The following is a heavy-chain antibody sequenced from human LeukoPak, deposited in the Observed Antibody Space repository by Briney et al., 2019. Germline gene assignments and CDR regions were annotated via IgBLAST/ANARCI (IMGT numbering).Heavy chain of an antibody. Sequence: GGSLRLSCAASGFTFSSYWMSWVRQTPGKGLEWVANIHPDGNEKYHVGSVKGRFTISRDNAKNSLYLQMNSLRVEDTAVYYCGGGDAFPGASWGQEPLLTVSS. CDR3: GGGDAFPGAS. CDR1: GFTFSSYW. V-gene: IGHV3-7*04. D-gene: IGHD2-2*01. J-gene: IGHJ5*02. CDR2: IHPDGNEK.